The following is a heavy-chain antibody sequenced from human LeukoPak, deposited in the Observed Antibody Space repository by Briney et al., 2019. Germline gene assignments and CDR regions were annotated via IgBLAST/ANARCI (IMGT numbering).Heavy chain of an antibody. CDR1: GFALSGYY. CDR3: ARDWARRYDRDY. J-gene: IGHJ4*02. D-gene: IGHD3-3*01. V-gene: IGHV3-11*05. CDR2: IDSSGNYI. Sequence: PGGALRLSCVDSGFALSGYYMSWVRQAPGKGLEWLSYIDSSGNYILYADSVKGRFTISRDNAKNSLYLQMSSLSPADTAVYYCARDWARRYDRDYWGQGTLVTVSS.